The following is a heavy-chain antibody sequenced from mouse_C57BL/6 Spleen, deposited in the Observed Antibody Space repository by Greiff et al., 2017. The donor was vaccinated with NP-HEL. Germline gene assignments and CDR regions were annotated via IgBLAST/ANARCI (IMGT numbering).Heavy chain of an antibody. V-gene: IGHV1-61*01. J-gene: IGHJ2*01. CDR3: ARHWVITTVVAGSYFDY. CDR1: GYTFTSYW. CDR2: IYPSDSET. D-gene: IGHD1-1*01. Sequence: QVQLQQPGAELVRPGSSVKLSCKASGYTFTSYWMDWVKQRPGQGLEWIGNIYPSDSETHYNQKFKDKATLTVDKSSSTAYMQLSSLTSEDSAVYYCARHWVITTVVAGSYFDYWGQGTTLTVSS.